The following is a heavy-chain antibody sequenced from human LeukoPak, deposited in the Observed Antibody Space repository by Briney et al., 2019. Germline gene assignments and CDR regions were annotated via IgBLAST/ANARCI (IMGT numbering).Heavy chain of an antibody. CDR3: AKADRSSGCVGY. V-gene: IGHV3-23*01. Sequence: GGTLRLSCAASGFALSSYAMSWVRQAPGKGLEWVSAISGSGGSTYYADSVKGRFTISRDNSKNTLYLQMNSLRAEDTAVYYCAKADRSSGCVGYWGQGTLVTVSS. D-gene: IGHD6-19*01. CDR2: ISGSGGST. CDR1: GFALSSYA. J-gene: IGHJ4*02.